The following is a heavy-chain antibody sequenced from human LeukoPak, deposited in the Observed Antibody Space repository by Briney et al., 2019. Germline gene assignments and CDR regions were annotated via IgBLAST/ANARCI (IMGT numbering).Heavy chain of an antibody. V-gene: IGHV1-2*02. CDR3: AKWGLRWTASFDY. CDR2: INPNSGAT. D-gene: IGHD4-23*01. Sequence: ASVKVSCKASAYTFTGHYIHWVRQAPGQGLEWMGWINPNSGATNSAQQFQGRVTMTRDTSSSTAYMELSRLRSDDTAIYYCAKWGLRWTASFDYWGQGTLVTVSS. J-gene: IGHJ4*02. CDR1: AYTFTGHY.